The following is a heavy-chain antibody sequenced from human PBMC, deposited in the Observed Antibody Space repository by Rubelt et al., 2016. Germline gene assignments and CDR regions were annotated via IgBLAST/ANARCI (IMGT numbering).Heavy chain of an antibody. CDR2: INAGNGNR. J-gene: IGHJ4*02. V-gene: IGHV1-3*01. D-gene: IGHD1-26*01. Sequence: QVQLVQSGAEVKKPGASVKVSCKASGYTCTSYAMHWVRQAPGQRLEWMGWINAGNGNRKYSQKFQGRVTITRETSASTAYMELSSLRSEDTAVYYCARDIYSGSYYGYWGQGTLVTVSS. CDR3: ARDIYSGSYYGY. CDR1: GYTCTSYA.